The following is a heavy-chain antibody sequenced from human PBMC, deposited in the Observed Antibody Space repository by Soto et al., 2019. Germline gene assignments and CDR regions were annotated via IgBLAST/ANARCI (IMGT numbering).Heavy chain of an antibody. CDR1: GGSISSVGYY. J-gene: IGHJ6*02. CDR2: IYYGGST. Sequence: QLQLQESGPGLVKPSETLSLTCTVSGGSISSVGYYWVWIRQPPGKVLEWIGSIYYGGSTYYNPSFKSRVTISVATSKNQFSLKLSSVTAADTAVYYCARRSAVREFSYYGMDVWGQGTTFTVSS. D-gene: IGHD6-6*01. V-gene: IGHV4-39*01. CDR3: ARRSAVREFSYYGMDV.